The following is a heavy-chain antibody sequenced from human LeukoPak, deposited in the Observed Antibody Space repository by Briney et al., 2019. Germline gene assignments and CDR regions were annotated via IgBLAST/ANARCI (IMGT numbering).Heavy chain of an antibody. Sequence: ASVKVSCKASGYTFTGYYMHWVRQAPGQGLEWMGWINPNSGGTNYAQKFQGRVTMTRDTSISTAYMELSRLRSDDTAVYYCAREALGPYYDFWSGYRDYYMDVWGKGTTVTVSS. D-gene: IGHD3-3*01. J-gene: IGHJ6*03. CDR3: AREALGPYYDFWSGYRDYYMDV. V-gene: IGHV1-2*02. CDR1: GYTFTGYY. CDR2: INPNSGGT.